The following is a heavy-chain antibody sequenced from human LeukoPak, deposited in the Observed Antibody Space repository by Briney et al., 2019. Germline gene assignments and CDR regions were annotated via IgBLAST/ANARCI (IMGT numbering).Heavy chain of an antibody. CDR1: GLTFSSHW. V-gene: IGHV3-7*01. CDR2: IKPDGSEK. Sequence: GGSLRLSCAASGLTFSSHWMSWVRQAPGKGLEWVANIKPDGSEKYPVDSVKGRFTVTRDNAKNSLYLQMNRLRDEDSAVYYCARAPAFGTVDYWGQGTLVTVSS. J-gene: IGHJ4*02. D-gene: IGHD3-16*01. CDR3: ARAPAFGTVDY.